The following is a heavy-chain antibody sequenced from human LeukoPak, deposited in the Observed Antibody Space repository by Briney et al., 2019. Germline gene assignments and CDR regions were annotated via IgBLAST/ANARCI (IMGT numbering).Heavy chain of an antibody. J-gene: IGHJ4*02. CDR3: ATVDTAMVLFDY. Sequence: PSQTLSLTCTVSGGSISSGGYYWSWIRQPPGKGLEWIGYIYYSGSTYYNPSLKSRVTISVDTSKNQFSLKLSSVTAADTAVYYCATVDTAMVLFDYWGQGTLVTVSS. CDR2: IYYSGST. V-gene: IGHV4-30-4*08. CDR1: GGSISSGGYY. D-gene: IGHD5-18*01.